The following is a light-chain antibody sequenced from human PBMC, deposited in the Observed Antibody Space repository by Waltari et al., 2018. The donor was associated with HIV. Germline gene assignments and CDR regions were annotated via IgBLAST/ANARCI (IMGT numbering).Light chain of an antibody. J-gene: IGKJ1*01. V-gene: IGKV3-15*01. Sequence: EILMTQSPATLSVSPGEEVTLSCRASQSISNNLAWYQQKPGQAPRLLIYGASTRAAGFPARFTGSGAGTEFTLTISNLQSEDYAIYYCQQFHNWPRTFGQGTKVEIK. CDR1: QSISNN. CDR2: GAS. CDR3: QQFHNWPRT.